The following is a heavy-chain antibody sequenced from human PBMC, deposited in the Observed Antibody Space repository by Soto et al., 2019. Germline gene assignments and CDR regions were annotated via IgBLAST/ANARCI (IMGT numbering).Heavy chain of an antibody. CDR2: ITGSGGRA. CDR3: AVHLGQNYYSMDV. CDR1: GFTFSNFV. V-gene: IGHV3-23*01. Sequence: GGSLRLSCAASGFTFSNFVMSWVRHIPGKGLHWVSGITGSGGRAYYADSVKGRFTTSRDNSRNTLYLQLSRLGAEDTAMYHCAVHLGQNYYSMDVWRQGPTVTASS. J-gene: IGHJ6*02.